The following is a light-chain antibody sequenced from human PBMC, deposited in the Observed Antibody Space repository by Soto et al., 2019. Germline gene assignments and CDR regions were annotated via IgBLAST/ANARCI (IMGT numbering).Light chain of an antibody. CDR3: SSYTTTSTLV. CDR2: EVS. CDR1: SSDVGAYTL. Sequence: QSALTQPASVSGSPGQSITISCTGTSSDVGAYTLVSWYQQYPGKAPKLMIYEVSHRPSGDSHRFSGSKSGNTASLTISGLRAEDEADYYCSSYTTTSTLVFGTGTKLTVL. V-gene: IGLV2-14*02. J-gene: IGLJ1*01.